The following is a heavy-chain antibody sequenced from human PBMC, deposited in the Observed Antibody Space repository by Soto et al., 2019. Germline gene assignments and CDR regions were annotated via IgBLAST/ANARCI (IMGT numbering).Heavy chain of an antibody. D-gene: IGHD3-16*01. CDR2: INWIGGST. Sequence: EVQLVESGGGVVRPGGSLRLSCAASGFIFGAHAMSWVRQAPGKGLEWVSAINWIGGSTNYADSMKGRFTISRDNAKNSLYLQMSSLRAEDTALYYCARHGGNPDLYFDYWGQGTPVTVSS. V-gene: IGHV3-20*04. J-gene: IGHJ4*02. CDR1: GFIFGAHA. CDR3: ARHGGNPDLYFDY.